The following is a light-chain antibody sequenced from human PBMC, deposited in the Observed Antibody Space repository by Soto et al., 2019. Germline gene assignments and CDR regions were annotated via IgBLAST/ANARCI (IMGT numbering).Light chain of an antibody. Sequence: EIVLTQSPGTLSLSPGERATLSCRASQSVSSNYLAWYQHKPGQASRLLIYGASNKATGIPDRFSGSGSGTDFTLTISRLEPEDFAVYYCQQYGRSSLTFGGGTKVDIK. CDR2: GAS. CDR1: QSVSSNY. CDR3: QQYGRSSLT. J-gene: IGKJ4*01. V-gene: IGKV3-20*01.